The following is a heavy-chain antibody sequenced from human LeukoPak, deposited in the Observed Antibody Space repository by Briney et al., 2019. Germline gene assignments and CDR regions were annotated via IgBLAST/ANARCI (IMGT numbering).Heavy chain of an antibody. CDR2: ISGPSI. D-gene: IGHD2/OR15-2a*01. CDR3: ASRRVAVPTSRAFDF. Sequence: GGSLRLSCVASGFSLTAYEMSWVRQTPGKGLEWISYISGPSIHYADSVKGRFTISSDDAKNSLYLQMNSLRADDTGLYYCASRRVAVPTSRAFDFWGPGTLVTVSS. V-gene: IGHV3-48*03. CDR1: GFSLTAYE. J-gene: IGHJ4*02.